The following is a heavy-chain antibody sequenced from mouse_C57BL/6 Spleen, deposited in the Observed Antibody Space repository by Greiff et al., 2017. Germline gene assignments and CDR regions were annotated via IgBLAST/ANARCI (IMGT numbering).Heavy chain of an antibody. CDR2: IHPSDGDT. D-gene: IGHD2-1*01. J-gene: IGHJ2*02. CDR3: AIGGNEDGGYCDY. Sequence: VQLQQPGAELVKPGASVKVSCKASGYTFTSYWMHWVKQRPGQGLEWIGRIHPSDGDTNYNQKFKGKATLTVDKSSSTAYMQLSSLRSEDSAVDYCAIGGNEDGGYCDYWGQGTSLTVSS. CDR1: GYTFTSYW. V-gene: IGHV1-74*01.